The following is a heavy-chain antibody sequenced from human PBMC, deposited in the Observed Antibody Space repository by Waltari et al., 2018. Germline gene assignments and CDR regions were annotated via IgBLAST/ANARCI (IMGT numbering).Heavy chain of an antibody. V-gene: IGHV3-73*02. CDR1: GFIFSGCA. CDR3: TRQLIAAGGYWYFDL. D-gene: IGHD6-13*01. Sequence: EAPLVAPVGGLVPPGGSLKLSCSALGFIFSGCAIHWVRQASGRGLEWVGRIRRPNNYATEYAVSVKGRFSISRDDSKNTAYLQMNSLKTEDTAVYYCTRQLIAAGGYWYFDLWGRGTLVTVSS. CDR2: IRRPNNYAT. J-gene: IGHJ2*01.